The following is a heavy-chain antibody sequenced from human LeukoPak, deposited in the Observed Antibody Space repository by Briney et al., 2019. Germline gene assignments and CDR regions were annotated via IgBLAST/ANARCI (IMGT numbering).Heavy chain of an antibody. CDR3: ARGGGSTDYYDSSGYF. V-gene: IGHV4-59*01. Sequence: KPSETLSLTCTVSGGSTRSYYWSWIRQPPGKGLEWIGYIYYSGSTNYNPSLKSRVTISVDTSKNQFSLKLSSVTAADTAVYYCARGGGSTDYYDSSGYFWGQGTLVTVSS. CDR2: IYYSGST. CDR1: GGSTRSYY. D-gene: IGHD3-22*01. J-gene: IGHJ4*02.